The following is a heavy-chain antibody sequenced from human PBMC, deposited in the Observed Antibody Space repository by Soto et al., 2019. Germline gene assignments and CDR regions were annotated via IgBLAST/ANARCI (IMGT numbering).Heavy chain of an antibody. J-gene: IGHJ4*02. CDR2: INHSGST. V-gene: IGHV4-34*01. D-gene: IGHD3-3*01. CDR1: GGSFSGYY. CDR3: ARQVGGFLDLSY. Sequence: SETLSLTCAVYGGSFSGYYWSWIRQPPGKGLEWIGEINHSGSTNYNPSLKSRVTISVDTSKNQFSLKLSSVTAADTAVYYCARQVGGFLDLSYWGQGTLVTVSS.